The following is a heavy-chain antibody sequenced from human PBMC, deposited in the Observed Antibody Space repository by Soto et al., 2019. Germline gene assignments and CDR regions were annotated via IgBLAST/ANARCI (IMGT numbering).Heavy chain of an antibody. CDR2: ISAYNGNA. V-gene: IGHV1-18*01. D-gene: IGHD1-26*01. CDR1: GYTFTNYG. CDR3: ARVGATTGKTSNDY. Sequence: QVQLVQSGAEVKKPGASVKVSCKPSGYTFTNYGLSWVRQAPGQGLEWMGWISAYNGNASYSQKLQGSVTMTTDTSTSTGSMELRSLRSDDTAIYYCARVGATTGKTSNDYWGQGTLVIVSS. J-gene: IGHJ4*02.